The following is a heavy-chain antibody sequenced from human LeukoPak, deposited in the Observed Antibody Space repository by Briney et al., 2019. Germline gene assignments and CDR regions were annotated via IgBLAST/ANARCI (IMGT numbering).Heavy chain of an antibody. J-gene: IGHJ4*02. D-gene: IGHD5-24*01. Sequence: QVQLQEPGPGLVKPSQTLSLTCTVSGGSISSGDYYCSWIRQPPGKGLEWIGYIYYSGSTYYNPSLKSRVTISVDTSKNQFSLKLSSVTAADTAVYYCARARSEETYYFDYWGQGTLVTVSS. V-gene: IGHV4-30-4*08. CDR3: ARARSEETYYFDY. CDR2: IYYSGST. CDR1: GGSISSGDYY.